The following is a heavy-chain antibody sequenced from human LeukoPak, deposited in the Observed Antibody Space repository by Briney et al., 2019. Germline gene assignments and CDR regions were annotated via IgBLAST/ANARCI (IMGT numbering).Heavy chain of an antibody. CDR3: AREVEWELPNAFDI. V-gene: IGHV4-61*02. CDR1: GASISSGNYY. CDR2: IHTSGST. D-gene: IGHD1-26*01. J-gene: IGHJ3*02. Sequence: PSETLSLTCTVSGASISSGNYYWTWIRQPAGKGLEWIGRIHTSGSTNYNPSLKSRVAISIDTSKNQFSLKLSSVTAADTAMYYCAREVEWELPNAFDIWGQGTMVTVSS.